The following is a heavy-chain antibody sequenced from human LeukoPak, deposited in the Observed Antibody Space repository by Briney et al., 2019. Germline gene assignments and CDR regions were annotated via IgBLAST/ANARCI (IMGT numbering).Heavy chain of an antibody. CDR2: ISYDGSNK. CDR1: GFTFSSYA. J-gene: IGHJ6*02. D-gene: IGHD2-21*02. V-gene: IGHV3-30-3*01. Sequence: PGRSLRLSCAASGFTFSSYAMHWVRQAPGKGLEWVAVISYDGSNKYYADSVKGRFTISRDNSKNTPYLQMNSLRAEDTAVYYCARPYCGGDCYTPYYGMDVWGQGTTVTVSS. CDR3: ARPYCGGDCYTPYYGMDV.